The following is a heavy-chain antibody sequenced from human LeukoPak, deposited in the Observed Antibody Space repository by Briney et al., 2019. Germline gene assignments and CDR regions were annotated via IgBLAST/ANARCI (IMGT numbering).Heavy chain of an antibody. CDR1: GYSIRSGYY. CDR3: ARGVSADGYNSGLFDY. Sequence: SGTLSLTCTVSGYSIRSGYYWGWIRQPPGKGPEWIGSIFRDGTAYYNPSLKSRVSISVDTSRNQFFLNLRSVTAADTAVYYCARGVSADGYNSGLFDYWGQGTLVTVSS. CDR2: IFRDGTA. J-gene: IGHJ4*02. V-gene: IGHV4-38-2*02. D-gene: IGHD5-24*01.